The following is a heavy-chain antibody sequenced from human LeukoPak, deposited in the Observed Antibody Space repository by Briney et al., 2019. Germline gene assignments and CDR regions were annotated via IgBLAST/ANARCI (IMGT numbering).Heavy chain of an antibody. D-gene: IGHD1-26*01. CDR2: IKSETDGGTT. V-gene: IGHV3-15*01. J-gene: IGHJ4*02. CDR1: GFTFISNG. Sequence: PGGSLRLSCVASGFTFISNGMNWVRQAPGKGLEWVGRIKSETDGGTTDYVAPVKGRFTISRDDSKHTLYLQVNSLKTEDTGVYHCTTRNLGSFSFWGQGTLVTVSS. CDR3: TTRNLGSFSF.